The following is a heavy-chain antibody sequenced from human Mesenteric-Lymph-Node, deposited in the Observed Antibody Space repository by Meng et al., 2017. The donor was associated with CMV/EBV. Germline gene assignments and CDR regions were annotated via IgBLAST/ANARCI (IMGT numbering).Heavy chain of an antibody. CDR1: GYTFTNYG. CDR3: ASSYYCSSTSCYTSPYYYYYGMDV. J-gene: IGHJ6*02. D-gene: IGHD2-2*02. Sequence: ASVKVSCKASGYTFTNYGINWVRQAPGEGLEWMGWISGYNGNTNYAQKLQGRVTMTTDTSTNTAYMELRSLRSEDTAVYYCASSYYCSSTSCYTSPYYYYYGMDVWGQGTTVTVSS. CDR2: ISGYNGNT. V-gene: IGHV1-18*01.